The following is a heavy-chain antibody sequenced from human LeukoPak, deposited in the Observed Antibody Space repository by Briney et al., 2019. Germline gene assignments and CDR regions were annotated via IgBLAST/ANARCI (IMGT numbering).Heavy chain of an antibody. J-gene: IGHJ5*02. V-gene: IGHV1-2*02. D-gene: IGHD2-21*01. Sequence: ASVKVSCKASGYTFTGDYMHWVRQAPGQGREWMGWINPNSGGTNFAQKFQGRVTMTRDTSISTAYMELSRLRSDDTAVYYCAREYYGRALDPWGQGTLVTVSS. CDR2: INPNSGGT. CDR3: AREYYGRALDP. CDR1: GYTFTGDY.